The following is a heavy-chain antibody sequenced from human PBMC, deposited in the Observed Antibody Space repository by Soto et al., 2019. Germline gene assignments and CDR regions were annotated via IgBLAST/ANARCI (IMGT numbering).Heavy chain of an antibody. Sequence: EVQLLESGGGLVQPGGSLRLSCAASGFTFSSYAMSWVRQAPGKGLEWVSIIGVGGGDRYYPESVKGRFTISRDNSRDTLYLEMNSLRDADAAVYYCARVRFGELVWGQVTLVTVSS. V-gene: IGHV3-23*01. CDR2: IGVGGGDR. J-gene: IGHJ4*02. CDR1: GFTFSSYA. CDR3: ARVRFGELV. D-gene: IGHD3-10*01.